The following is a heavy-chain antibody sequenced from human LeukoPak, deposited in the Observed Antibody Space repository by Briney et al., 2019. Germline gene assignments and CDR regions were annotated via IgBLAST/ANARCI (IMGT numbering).Heavy chain of an antibody. V-gene: IGHV4-61*01. CDR2: IYSIGST. CDR1: GGSVSSGSYY. J-gene: IGHJ4*02. Sequence: PSETLSPTCTVSGGSVSSGSYYGSWIRQPPGKGLEWIGYIYSIGSTNYNPSLKSRVTISVDTSKNQFSLKLSSVTAADTAVYYCARGSIAPKTYYYGSGSLDYFDYWGQGTLVTVSS. D-gene: IGHD3-10*01. CDR3: ARGSIAPKTYYYGSGSLDYFDY.